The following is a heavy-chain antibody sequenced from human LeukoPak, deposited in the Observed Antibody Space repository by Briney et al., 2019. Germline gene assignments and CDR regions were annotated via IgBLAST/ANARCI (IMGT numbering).Heavy chain of an antibody. CDR2: ISSSGSTI. V-gene: IGHV3-48*03. J-gene: IGHJ4*02. Sequence: GGSLRLSSAASGFTFSSYEMNWVRQAPGKGLEWVSYISSSGSTIYYADSVKGRFTISRDNAKNSLYLQMNSLRAEDTAVYYCARDRLEFDYWGQGTLVTVSS. D-gene: IGHD1-1*01. CDR1: GFTFSSYE. CDR3: ARDRLEFDY.